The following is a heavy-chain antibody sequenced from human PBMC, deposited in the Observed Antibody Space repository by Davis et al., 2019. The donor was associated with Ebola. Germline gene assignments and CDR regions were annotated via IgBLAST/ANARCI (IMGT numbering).Heavy chain of an antibody. CDR3: ARVRGGHSWFDP. CDR2: ISGTSNSK. CDR1: GFTFTDHS. V-gene: IGHV3-48*04. Sequence: PGGSLRLSCAASGFTFTDHSMNWVRQAPGKGLEWSSYISGTSNSKYYADSVKGRFTISRDNAKNSLYLQMNSLRAEDTAVYYCARVRGGHSWFDPWGQGTLVTVSS. D-gene: IGHD3-16*01. J-gene: IGHJ5*02.